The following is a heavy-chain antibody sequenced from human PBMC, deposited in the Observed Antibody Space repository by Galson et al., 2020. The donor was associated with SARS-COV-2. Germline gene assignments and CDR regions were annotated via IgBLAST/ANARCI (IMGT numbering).Heavy chain of an antibody. V-gene: IGHV3-21*01. Sequence: GESLKISCAASGFTFSSYSMNWVRQAPGKGLEWVSSISSSSYIYYADSVKGRFTISRDNAKNSLYLQMNSLRAEDTAVYYCARAIAAAGTVVDYWGQGTLVTVSS. CDR1: GFTFSSYS. CDR2: ISSSSYI. D-gene: IGHD6-13*01. CDR3: ARAIAAAGTVVDY. J-gene: IGHJ4*02.